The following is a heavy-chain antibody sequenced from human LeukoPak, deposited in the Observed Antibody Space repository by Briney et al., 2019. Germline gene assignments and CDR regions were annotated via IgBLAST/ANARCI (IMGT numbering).Heavy chain of an antibody. CDR1: GGSISGDH. CDR2: IYYSGNT. Sequence: TSETLSLTCTASGGSISGDHWNWIRQPPGKGLEWIGYIYYSGNTNYNPSLKSRVTISVDTSKNQFSLKLNSVTAADTAVYYCARRNDFGIWGQGTMVTVSS. CDR3: ARRNDFGI. V-gene: IGHV4-59*08. J-gene: IGHJ3*02.